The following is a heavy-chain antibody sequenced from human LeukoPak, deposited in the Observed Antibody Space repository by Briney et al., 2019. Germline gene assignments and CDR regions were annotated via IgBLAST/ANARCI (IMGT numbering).Heavy chain of an antibody. CDR2: INHSGST. CDR1: GGSFSGYY. V-gene: IGHV4-34*01. J-gene: IGHJ4*02. D-gene: IGHD2-21*01. Sequence: SETLSLTCAVYGGSFSGYYWSWIRQPPGKGLEWIGEINHSGSTDYNPSLKSRVTISVDTSKNQFSLKLSSVTAADTAVYYCASSWYCGGDCYSSADYWGQGTLVTVSS. CDR3: ASSWYCGGDCYSSADY.